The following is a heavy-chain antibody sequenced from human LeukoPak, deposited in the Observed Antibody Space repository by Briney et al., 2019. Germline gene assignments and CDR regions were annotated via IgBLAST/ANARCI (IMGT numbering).Heavy chain of an antibody. Sequence: TGGSLRLSCAASGFTFSGAWMHWVRQAPGKGLEYVSAIDVIGGGTYYADSVKGRFTIFRDSSKNTLNLQMSSLRAEDTAVYYCMTRDSIGYWGQGTLVTVSS. D-gene: IGHD3-22*01. V-gene: IGHV3-64D*09. CDR1: GFTFSGAW. CDR2: IDVIGGGT. J-gene: IGHJ4*02. CDR3: MTRDSIGY.